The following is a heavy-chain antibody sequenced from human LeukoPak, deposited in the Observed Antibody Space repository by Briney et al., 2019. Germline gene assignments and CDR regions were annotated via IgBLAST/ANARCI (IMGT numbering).Heavy chain of an antibody. Sequence: LSGGSLRLSCAASGFTFSSYWMSWVRQAPGKGLEWVANIKQDGSEKYYVDSVKGRFTISRDNAKNSLYLQMNSLGAEDTAVYYCARGGGVIVPLDAFDIWGQGTMVTVSS. CDR2: IKQDGSEK. CDR3: ARGGGVIVPLDAFDI. V-gene: IGHV3-7*01. D-gene: IGHD3-16*02. CDR1: GFTFSSYW. J-gene: IGHJ3*02.